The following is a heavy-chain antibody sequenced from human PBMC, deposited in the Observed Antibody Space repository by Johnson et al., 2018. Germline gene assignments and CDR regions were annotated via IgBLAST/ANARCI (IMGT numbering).Heavy chain of an antibody. CDR1: AYTFTNYA. CDR3: ARGFDYYYMDV. CDR2: INAGNGNT. J-gene: IGHJ6*03. V-gene: IGHV1-3*01. Sequence: QVQLVQSGAEVKKPGASVKVSCKASAYTFTNYAMHWVRQAPGQRLEWLGWINAGNGNTKYSQKFQGRVTITRDTSASTAYMELSSLRSEDTAVYYCARGFDYYYMDVWGKGTTVTVSS.